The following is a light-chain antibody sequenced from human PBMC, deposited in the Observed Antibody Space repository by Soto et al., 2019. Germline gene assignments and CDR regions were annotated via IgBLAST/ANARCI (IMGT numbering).Light chain of an antibody. Sequence: EIVLTQSPGPLSLSPGERATLSCRASQSVSSGYLAWYQQKPGQPPRLLIFGASSRATGIPDRFTGSGSGTDFTLTITRLEPEDFAVYYCQHYRTSFGGGTKVEIK. CDR3: QHYRTS. V-gene: IGKV3-20*01. CDR2: GAS. J-gene: IGKJ4*01. CDR1: QSVSSGY.